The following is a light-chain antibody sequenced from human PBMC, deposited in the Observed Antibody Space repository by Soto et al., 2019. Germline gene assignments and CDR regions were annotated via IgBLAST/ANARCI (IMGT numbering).Light chain of an antibody. Sequence: EIVLTQSPATLSLSPGERATLSCRASQSVSSNLAWYQQKPGQAPRLLIYDASNRATGIPARFSGSGSGTDFTLTISSLEPEDFAVYYCQRGDTLDQGTRLEIK. V-gene: IGKV3-11*01. J-gene: IGKJ5*01. CDR3: QRGDT. CDR1: QSVSSN. CDR2: DAS.